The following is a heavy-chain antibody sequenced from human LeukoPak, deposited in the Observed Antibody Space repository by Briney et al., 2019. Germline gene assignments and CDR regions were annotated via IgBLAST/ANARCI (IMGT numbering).Heavy chain of an antibody. D-gene: IGHD1-26*01. CDR3: AKTPVGGATPYYYYMDV. CDR1: GFTFSDYA. V-gene: IGHV3-23*01. CDR2: ISGSGGRT. Sequence: GGSLRLSCAASGFTFSDYAMTWVRQPPGKGLEWVSGISGSGGRTYYADSVKGRFTISRDNSKNTLSLQMNSLRAEDTAVYYCAKTPVGGATPYYYYMDVWGRRTTVTFSS. J-gene: IGHJ6*03.